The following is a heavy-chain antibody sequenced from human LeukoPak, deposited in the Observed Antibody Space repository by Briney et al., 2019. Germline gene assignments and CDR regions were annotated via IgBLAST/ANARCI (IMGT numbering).Heavy chain of an antibody. CDR2: IYYSGST. CDR3: ARAPFGGLRLGELSPGGYYYYGMDV. J-gene: IGHJ6*02. V-gene: IGHV4-39*07. CDR1: GGSISSSSYY. D-gene: IGHD3-16*02. Sequence: SETLSLTCTVSGGSISSSSYYWGWIRQPPGKGLEWIGSIYYSGSTYYNPSLKSRVTISVDTSKNQFSLKLSSVTAADTAVYYCARAPFGGLRLGELSPGGYYYYGMDVWGQGTTVTVSS.